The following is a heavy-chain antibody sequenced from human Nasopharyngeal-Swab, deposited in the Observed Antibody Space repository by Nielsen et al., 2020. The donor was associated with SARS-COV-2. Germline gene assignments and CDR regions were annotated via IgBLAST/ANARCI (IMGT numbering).Heavy chain of an antibody. J-gene: IGHJ5*02. CDR2: VQSAGNT. V-gene: IGHV4-39*07. CDR3: ARELSNTPKYNWFAP. Sequence: SETLSLTCSVSGGSISSNNYYWAWIRHSPGKGLEWIGSVQSAGNTYYNPSLESRVTISKDSSKNQFSLMLRSVTAADTAVYYCARELSNTPKYNWFAPWGQGALVTVSS. CDR1: GGSISSNNYY. D-gene: IGHD3-16*02.